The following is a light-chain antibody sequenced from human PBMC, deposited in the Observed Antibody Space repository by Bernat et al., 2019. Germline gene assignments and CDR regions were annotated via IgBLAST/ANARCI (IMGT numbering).Light chain of an antibody. CDR1: QSVSSL. CDR2: AAS. V-gene: IGKV1-39*01. CDR3: QQTYSIPYY. J-gene: IGKJ2*01. Sequence: DIQMTQSPSSLSASVGDTVTITCRTSQSVSSLFRWYQQQQRSAPQLLLYAASTLQSGVPSRFRASDSASETVFTITISSLQPEDFATYYCQQTYSIPYYVGLESQLEVK.